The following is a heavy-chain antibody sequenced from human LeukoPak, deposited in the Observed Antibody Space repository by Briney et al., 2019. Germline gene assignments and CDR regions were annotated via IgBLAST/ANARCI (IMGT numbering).Heavy chain of an antibody. Sequence: GGSLRLSCAASGFPFSSYAMSWVRQSPGKGLEWVSAISGGNGNTYYAYYADSVRGRFTISRDSSKNTLYLQMNSLRAEDTAVYYCAKFYAILTGYFDYWGQGTLVTVSS. J-gene: IGHJ4*02. CDR1: GFPFSSYA. V-gene: IGHV3-23*01. CDR3: AKFYAILTGYFDY. D-gene: IGHD3-9*01. CDR2: ISGGNGNTYYA.